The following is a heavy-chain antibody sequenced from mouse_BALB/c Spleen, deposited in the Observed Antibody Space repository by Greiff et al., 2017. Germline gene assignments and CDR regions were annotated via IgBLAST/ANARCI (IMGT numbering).Heavy chain of an antibody. J-gene: IGHJ2*01. CDR3: ASYGYDEGDY. D-gene: IGHD2-2*01. CDR1: GYTFTSYW. CDR2: INPSNGRT. Sequence: QVQLQQPGAELVKPGASVKLSCKASGYTFTSYWMHWVKQRPGQGLEWIGEINPSNGRTNYNEKFKSKATLTVDKSSSTAYMQLSSLTSEDSAVYYCASYGYDEGDYWGQGTTLTVSS. V-gene: IGHV1S81*02.